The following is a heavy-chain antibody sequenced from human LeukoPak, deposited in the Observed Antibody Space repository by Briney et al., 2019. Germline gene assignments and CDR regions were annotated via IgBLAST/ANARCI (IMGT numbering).Heavy chain of an antibody. D-gene: IGHD4-11*01. J-gene: IGHJ5*02. V-gene: IGHV4-59*01. CDR2: IYYSGST. CDR1: GGSISSYY. Sequence: PSETLSLTCTVSGGSISSYYWSWIRQPPGKGLEWIGYIYYSGSTNYNPSLKSRVTISVDTSKNQFSLKLSSVTAADTAVYYCARTTVTWGFDPWGQGTLVTVSS. CDR3: ARTTVTWGFDP.